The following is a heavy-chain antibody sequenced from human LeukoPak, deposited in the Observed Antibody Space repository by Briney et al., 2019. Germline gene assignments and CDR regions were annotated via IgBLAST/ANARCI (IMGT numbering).Heavy chain of an antibody. V-gene: IGHV3-21*01. CDR2: ISSSSSYI. Sequence: GGSLRLSCAASGFTFSSYSINWVRQAPGKGLEWVSSISSSSSYIYYADSVEGRFTISRDNAKNSLYLQMNSLRAEDTAVYYCARDRAAARYSSSWPDFYDYWGQGTLVTVSS. CDR1: GFTFSSYS. CDR3: ARDRAAARYSSSWPDFYDY. D-gene: IGHD6-13*01. J-gene: IGHJ4*02.